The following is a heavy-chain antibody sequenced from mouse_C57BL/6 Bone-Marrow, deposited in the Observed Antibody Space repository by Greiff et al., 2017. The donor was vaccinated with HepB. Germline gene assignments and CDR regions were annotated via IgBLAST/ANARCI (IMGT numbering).Heavy chain of an antibody. D-gene: IGHD2-3*01. V-gene: IGHV1-59*01. CDR1: GYTFTSYW. J-gene: IGHJ4*01. CDR3: ARGLLLGAMDH. CDR2: IDPSDSYT. Sequence: QVQLQQPGAELVRPGPSVKLSCKASGYTFTSYWMHWVKQRPGQGLEWIGVIDPSDSYTNYNQKFKGKATLTVDTSSSTAYMQLSSLTSEDSAVYYCARGLLLGAMDHWGQGTSVTVSS.